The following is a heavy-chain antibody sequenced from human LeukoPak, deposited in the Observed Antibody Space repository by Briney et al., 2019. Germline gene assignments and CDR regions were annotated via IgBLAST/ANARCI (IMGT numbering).Heavy chain of an antibody. CDR2: ISGGDGST. CDR3: AKGSYYDSSGSFYFDY. V-gene: IGHV3-23*01. Sequence: GGSLRLSCAACGFPFSSYAMSWVRQAPGKGLEWVSAISGGDGSTYYADSVKGRFTISRDNSKNTLSLQMNSLRAEDAAAYYCAKGSYYDSSGSFYFDYWGQGTLVTVSS. J-gene: IGHJ4*02. CDR1: GFPFSSYA. D-gene: IGHD3-22*01.